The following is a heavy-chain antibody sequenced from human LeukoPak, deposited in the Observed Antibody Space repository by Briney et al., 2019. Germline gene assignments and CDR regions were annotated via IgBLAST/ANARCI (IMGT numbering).Heavy chain of an antibody. D-gene: IGHD3-10*01. V-gene: IGHV4-59*01. CDR2: IYYSGST. Sequence: SETLSLTCTVSGGSISSYYWSWIRQPPGKGLEWIGYIYYSGSTNYNPSLKSHVTISVDTSKNQFSLKLSSVTAADTAVYYCARHEYVSGSYYFDYWGQGSLVTVSS. J-gene: IGHJ4*02. CDR3: ARHEYVSGSYYFDY. CDR1: GGSISSYY.